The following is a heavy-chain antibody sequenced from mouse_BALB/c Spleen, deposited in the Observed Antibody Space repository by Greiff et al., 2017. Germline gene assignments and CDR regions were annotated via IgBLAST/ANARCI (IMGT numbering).Heavy chain of an antibody. Sequence: EVKLVESGGGLVKPGGSLKLSCAASGFTFSSYAMSWVRQTPEKRLEWVASISSGGSTYYPDSVKGRFTISRDNARNILYLQMSSLRSEDTAMYYCARGDGYDGFDYWGQGTTLTVSS. V-gene: IGHV5-6-5*01. D-gene: IGHD2-2*01. CDR1: GFTFSSYA. CDR2: ISSGGST. CDR3: ARGDGYDGFDY. J-gene: IGHJ2*01.